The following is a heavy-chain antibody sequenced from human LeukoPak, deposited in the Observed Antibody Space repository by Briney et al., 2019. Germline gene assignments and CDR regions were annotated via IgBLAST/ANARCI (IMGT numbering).Heavy chain of an antibody. CDR1: GFTFTSSA. J-gene: IGHJ3*01. Sequence: ASVKVSCKASGFTFTSSAVQWVRQARGQRLEWIGWIVVGSGNTNYAQKFQERVTITRDMSTSTAYMELSSLRSEDTAVYYCARDGRGAAAPDDPLDLWGQGTTVTVSS. CDR3: ARDGRGAAAPDDPLDL. D-gene: IGHD6-13*01. V-gene: IGHV1-58*01. CDR2: IVVGSGNT.